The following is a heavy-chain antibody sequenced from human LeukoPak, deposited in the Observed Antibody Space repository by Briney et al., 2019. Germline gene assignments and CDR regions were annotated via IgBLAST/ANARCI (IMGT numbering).Heavy chain of an antibody. Sequence: ASVRVSCKVSGYTLTELSMHWVRQAPGKGLEWMGGFDPEDGETIYAQKLQGRVTMTEDTSADTAYMELSSLRSEDTAMYYCATAVTTAGSFDYWGQGTLVTVSS. V-gene: IGHV1-24*01. CDR3: ATAVTTAGSFDY. CDR1: GYTLTELS. D-gene: IGHD4-11*01. CDR2: FDPEDGET. J-gene: IGHJ4*02.